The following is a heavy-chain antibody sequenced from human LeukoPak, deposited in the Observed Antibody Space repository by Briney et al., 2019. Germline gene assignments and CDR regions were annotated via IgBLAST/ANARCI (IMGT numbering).Heavy chain of an antibody. CDR1: GFTFSSYW. Sequence: GGSLRLSCAASGFTFSSYWMSWVRQAPGKGLEWVANIKQDGSEKYYVDSVKGRFTISRDNAKNSLYLQMNSLRAEDTAVHYCARDYGDYEGYFDYWGQGTLVTVSS. CDR3: ARDYGDYEGYFDY. V-gene: IGHV3-7*01. D-gene: IGHD4-17*01. J-gene: IGHJ4*02. CDR2: IKQDGSEK.